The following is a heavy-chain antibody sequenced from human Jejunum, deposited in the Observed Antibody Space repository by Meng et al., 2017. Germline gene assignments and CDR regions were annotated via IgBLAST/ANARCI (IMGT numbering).Heavy chain of an antibody. CDR3: ARGAVVATTYYFDY. J-gene: IGHJ4*02. D-gene: IGHD2-15*01. V-gene: IGHV1-69*01. CDR2: IIPIFGPT. Sequence: QVRRVQSGAEVKKPGSSVKVPCKASGGTFSSDAMSWVRQAPGQGLEWMGGIIPIFGPTNYAQKFQGRVTITADESTSTAYMELSGLRSEDTALYYCARGAVVATTYYFDYWGQGSLVTVSS. CDR1: GGTFSSDA.